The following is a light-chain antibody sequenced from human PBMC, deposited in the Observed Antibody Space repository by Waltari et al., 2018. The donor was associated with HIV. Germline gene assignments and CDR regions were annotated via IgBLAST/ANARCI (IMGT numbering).Light chain of an antibody. V-gene: IGKV1-5*03. Sequence: DIHLTQFPSTLSAFLGDRVTITCRASQSVGSWLALYQHKTGKAPKLLIHKASVLESRVSSRFSGSGSETEFTLIIDSLEPDDFATYYCQQYNTDPSFGQGTRLEMK. J-gene: IGKJ5*01. CDR1: QSVGSW. CDR3: QQYNTDPS. CDR2: KAS.